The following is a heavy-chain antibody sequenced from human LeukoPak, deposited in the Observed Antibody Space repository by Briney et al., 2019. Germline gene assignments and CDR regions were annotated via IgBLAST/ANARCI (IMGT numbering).Heavy chain of an antibody. CDR1: GYTFTSYG. CDR3: ARDLYYDYVWGSYRTTFDY. D-gene: IGHD3-16*02. Sequence: VASVKVSCKASGYTFTSYGISWVRQAPGQGLEWMGWISAYNGNTNYAQKLQGRVTITTDTSTSTAYMELRSLRSDDTAVYYCARDLYYDYVWGSYRTTFDYWGQGTLVTVSS. J-gene: IGHJ4*02. V-gene: IGHV1-18*01. CDR2: ISAYNGNT.